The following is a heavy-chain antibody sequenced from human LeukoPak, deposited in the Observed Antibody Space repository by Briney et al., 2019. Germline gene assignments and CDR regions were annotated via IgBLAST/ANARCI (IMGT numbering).Heavy chain of an antibody. CDR2: INHSGST. CDR3: ARGRETGGFDN. V-gene: IGHV4-34*01. D-gene: IGHD1-14*01. Sequence: SETLSLTCAVYGGSFSGYYWSWIRQPPGKGLEWIGEINHSGSTNYNPSLKSRVTISVDTSKNQFSLKLSSVTAADTAVYYCARGRETGGFDNWGQGTLVPVSS. CDR1: GGSFSGYY. J-gene: IGHJ4*02.